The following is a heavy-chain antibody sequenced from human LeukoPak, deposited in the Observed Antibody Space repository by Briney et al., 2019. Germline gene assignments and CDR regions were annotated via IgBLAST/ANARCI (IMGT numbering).Heavy chain of an antibody. J-gene: IGHJ3*02. D-gene: IGHD3/OR15-3a*01. V-gene: IGHV3-74*01. CDR1: GFTFSRYW. CDR2: INSDGSST. Sequence: PGGSLRHSCAASGFTFSRYWMHWVRQAPGKGLLWVSRINSDGSSTYYADSVKGRFTTSRDNAKNALHLQMNSLTAEDTAVYYCVLDLFSSFAFDIWGQGTMVTVSS. CDR3: VLDLFSSFAFDI.